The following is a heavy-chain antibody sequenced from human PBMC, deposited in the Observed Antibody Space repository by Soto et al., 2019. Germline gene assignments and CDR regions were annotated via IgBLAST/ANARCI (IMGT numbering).Heavy chain of an antibody. CDR2: MSNSGST. J-gene: IGHJ2*01. V-gene: IGHV4-59*08. CDR1: GASISSYY. CDR3: VRHATDHRGNAEDWYFDL. Sequence: QVKLQESGPGLVRPSETLSLTCTVSGASISSYYWTWVRQPPGKGLELIGYMSNSGSTNYNPSFKSRVTMSVATSKNQFSLKLTSVTAADTAVYYWVRHATDHRGNAEDWYFDLWGRGTLVTVSS. D-gene: IGHD2-15*01.